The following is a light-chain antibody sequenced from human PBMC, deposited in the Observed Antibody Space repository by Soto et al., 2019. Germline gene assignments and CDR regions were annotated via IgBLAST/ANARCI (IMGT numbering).Light chain of an antibody. J-gene: IGLJ2*01. CDR3: QSWDTGARVV. CDR1: SEHSSYA. Sequence: QLVLTQSPSASASLGASVKLTCTLSSEHSSYAIAWHQQQPEKGPRYLMKLSSDGSHSKGDGIPDRFSGSSSGAERYLTSSSLQSDDEADYYCQSWDTGARVVFGGGTQLTVL. CDR2: LSSDGSH. V-gene: IGLV4-69*01.